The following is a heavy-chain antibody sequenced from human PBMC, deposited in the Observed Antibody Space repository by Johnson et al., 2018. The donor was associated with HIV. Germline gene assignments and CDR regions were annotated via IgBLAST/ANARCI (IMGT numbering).Heavy chain of an antibody. J-gene: IGHJ3*02. CDR3: ARVMVQGDAFDI. CDR1: GFTFSNAW. V-gene: IGHV3-11*04. Sequence: QVQLVESGGGLVKPGGSLRLSCAASGFTFSNAWMSWVRQAPGQGLAWVSYISSSGSTIYYADSVTGRFTISRDNAKNSLYLQMNSLRAEDTAVYYCARVMVQGDAFDIWGQGTMVTVSS. CDR2: ISSSGSTI. D-gene: IGHD3-10*01.